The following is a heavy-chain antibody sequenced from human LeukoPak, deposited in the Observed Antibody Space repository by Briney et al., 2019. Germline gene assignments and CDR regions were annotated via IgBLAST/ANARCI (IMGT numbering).Heavy chain of an antibody. CDR1: GFTFSSYA. CDR2: ISGSGGST. V-gene: IGHV3-23*01. CDR3: AIKGSSGWPYYFDY. D-gene: IGHD6-19*01. J-gene: IGHJ4*02. Sequence: GGSLRLSCAASGFTFSSYAMSWVRQAPGKGLEWVSAISGSGGSTYYAASVKGRFTISRDNSKNTLYLQMNSLRAEDKAVYYCAIKGSSGWPYYFDYWGQGTLVTVSS.